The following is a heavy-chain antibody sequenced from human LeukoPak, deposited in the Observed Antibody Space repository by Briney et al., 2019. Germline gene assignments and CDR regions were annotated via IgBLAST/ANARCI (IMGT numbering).Heavy chain of an antibody. V-gene: IGHV4-59*12. CDR2: IYYSGST. CDR3: ARLGNAAVANPPH. Sequence: SETLSLTCTVSGGSINSYYWSWIRQPPGKGLEWIGYIYYSGSTNYNPSLKSRVTISVDTSKNQFSLKLSSVTAADTAVYYCARLGNAAVANPPHWGQGTLVTVSS. J-gene: IGHJ1*01. D-gene: IGHD6-19*01. CDR1: GGSINSYY.